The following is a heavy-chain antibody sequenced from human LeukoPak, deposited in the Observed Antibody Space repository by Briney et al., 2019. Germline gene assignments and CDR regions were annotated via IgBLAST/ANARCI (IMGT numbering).Heavy chain of an antibody. CDR3: ARVCLVPANYYYYGMDV. D-gene: IGHD2-2*01. Sequence: GASVKVSCKASGYTFTSYGISWVRQAPGQGLEWRGWISPYNGNTNYAQKLQGRVTMTTDTSTSTAYMELRSLRSDDTAVYYCARVCLVPANYYYYGMDVWGQGTTVTVSS. V-gene: IGHV1-18*01. CDR2: ISPYNGNT. CDR1: GYTFTSYG. J-gene: IGHJ6*02.